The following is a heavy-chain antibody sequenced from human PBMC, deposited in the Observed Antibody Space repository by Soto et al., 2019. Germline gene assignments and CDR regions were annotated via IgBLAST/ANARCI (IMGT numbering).Heavy chain of an antibody. J-gene: IGHJ4*02. Sequence: SETMSLTCAVYGGSFSAYYWTLIRQPPGKGLEWIGEIHHSGSTNYNPSLKSRVTISLDTSKNQFSLKLSSVTAADAAVYYCASYGRGTYHYGYYFHHWGQGTPVTVSS. CDR2: IHHSGST. V-gene: IGHV4-34*01. D-gene: IGHD3-16*02. CDR3: ASYGRGTYHYGYYFHH. CDR1: GGSFSAYY.